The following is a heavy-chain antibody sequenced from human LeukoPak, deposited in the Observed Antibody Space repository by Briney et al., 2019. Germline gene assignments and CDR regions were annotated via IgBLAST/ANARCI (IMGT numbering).Heavy chain of an antibody. Sequence: GGSLRLSCAASGFTFSSYGMHWVRQAPGKGLEWVAVISYDGSNKYYADSVKGRFTISRDNSKNTLYLQMNSLRAEDTAVYYCAKLGPYFDYWGQGTLVTVPS. V-gene: IGHV3-30*18. CDR3: AKLGPYFDY. J-gene: IGHJ4*02. CDR2: ISYDGSNK. CDR1: GFTFSSYG.